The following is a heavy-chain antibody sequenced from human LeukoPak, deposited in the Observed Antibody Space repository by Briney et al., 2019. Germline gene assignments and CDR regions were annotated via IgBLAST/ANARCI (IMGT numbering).Heavy chain of an antibody. Sequence: ASVKVSCKASGYTFTGYYMHWVRQAPGQGLEWMGWINPNSGGTNYAQKFQGRVTMTRDTSISTAYMELSRLRSDDTAVYYCARAIPWENIAAAGTFDYWGQGTLVTVSS. J-gene: IGHJ4*02. CDR3: ARAIPWENIAAAGTFDY. V-gene: IGHV1-2*02. CDR2: INPNSGGT. D-gene: IGHD6-13*01. CDR1: GYTFTGYY.